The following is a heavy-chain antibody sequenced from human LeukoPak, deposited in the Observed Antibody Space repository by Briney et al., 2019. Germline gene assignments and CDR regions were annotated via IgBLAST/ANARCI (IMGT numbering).Heavy chain of an antibody. CDR3: ARDFRFADYYGSGSYYMRGYGY. Sequence: GASVKVSCKASGYTFTGYYMHWVRQAPGQGLEWMGWINPNSGGTNYAQKFQGRVTMTRDTSISTAYMELSRLRSDDTAVYYCARDFRFADYYGSGSYYMRGYGYWGQGTLVTVSS. CDR1: GYTFTGYY. J-gene: IGHJ4*02. D-gene: IGHD3-10*01. V-gene: IGHV1-2*02. CDR2: INPNSGGT.